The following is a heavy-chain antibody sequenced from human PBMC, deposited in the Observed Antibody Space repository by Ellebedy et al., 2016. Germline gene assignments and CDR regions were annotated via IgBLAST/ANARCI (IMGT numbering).Heavy chain of an antibody. CDR2: ISKDETNK. CDR3: VRRGARVGASAGDF. CDR1: GFTLTSYA. J-gene: IGHJ4*02. V-gene: IGHV3-30-3*01. D-gene: IGHD1-26*01. Sequence: GGSLRLXXEASGFTLTSYAMYWVRQAPGKGLEWVSFISKDETNKYYADSVRGRFTISRDNSRETLHLQMNSLTAEDTAVYYCVRRGARVGASAGDFWGQGILVSVSS.